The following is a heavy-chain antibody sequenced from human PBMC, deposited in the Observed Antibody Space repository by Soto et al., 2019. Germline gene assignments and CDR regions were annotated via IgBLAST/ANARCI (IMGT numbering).Heavy chain of an antibody. Sequence: GGSLRLSCAAPGFTFSSYGMHWVRQAPGKGLEWVAVISYDGSNKYYADSVKGRFTISRDNSKNTLYLQMNSLRAEDTAVYYCAKGAVPAANFDYWGQGTLVTVSS. CDR1: GFTFSSYG. J-gene: IGHJ4*02. CDR3: AKGAVPAANFDY. D-gene: IGHD2-2*01. CDR2: ISYDGSNK. V-gene: IGHV3-30*18.